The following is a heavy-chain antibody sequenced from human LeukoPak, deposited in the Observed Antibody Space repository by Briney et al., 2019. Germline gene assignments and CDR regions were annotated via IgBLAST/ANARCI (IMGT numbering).Heavy chain of an antibody. V-gene: IGHV3-53*01. CDR2: IYSGGST. Sequence: PGGSLRLSCAASGFTVSSNYMSWVRQAPGKGLEWVSVIYSGGSTYYADSVKGRFTLSRDNSKNTLYLQMNSLRAEDTAVYYCAKGSRSLRFGEAGDYWGQGTLVTVSS. D-gene: IGHD3-10*01. CDR3: AKGSRSLRFGEAGDY. J-gene: IGHJ4*02. CDR1: GFTVSSNY.